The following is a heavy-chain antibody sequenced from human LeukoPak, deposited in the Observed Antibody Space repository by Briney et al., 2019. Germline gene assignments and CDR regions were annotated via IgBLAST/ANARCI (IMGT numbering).Heavy chain of an antibody. CDR3: ARVWDCGGDCYPFDY. CDR1: GFTFSSYS. V-gene: IGHV3-48*04. CDR2: ISSSSSTI. Sequence: GGSLRLSCAASGFTFSSYSMNWVRQAPGKGLEWVSYISSSSSTIYYADSVKGRFTISRDNAKNSLYLQMNSLRAEDTAVYYCARVWDCGGDCYPFDYWGQGTLVTVSS. D-gene: IGHD2-21*02. J-gene: IGHJ4*02.